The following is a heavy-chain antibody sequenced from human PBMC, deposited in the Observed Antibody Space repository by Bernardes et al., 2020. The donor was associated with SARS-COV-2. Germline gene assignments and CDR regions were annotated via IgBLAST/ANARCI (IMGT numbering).Heavy chain of an antibody. CDR3: AKDPYYDFLSGYYFLH. V-gene: IGHV3-23*01. Sequence: GGSLRLSCAASGFTFSSYAMSWVRQAPGKGLEWVSAISGSGGSTYYADSVKGRFTISRDNSKNTLYLQMNSLRAEDTAVYYCAKDPYYDFLSGYYFLHWGQGTLVTVSS. CDR2: ISGSGGST. J-gene: IGHJ4*02. CDR1: GFTFSSYA. D-gene: IGHD3-3*01.